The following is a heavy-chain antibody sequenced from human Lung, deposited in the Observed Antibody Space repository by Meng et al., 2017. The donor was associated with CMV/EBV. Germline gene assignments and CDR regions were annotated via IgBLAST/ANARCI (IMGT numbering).Heavy chain of an antibody. V-gene: IGHV4-59*01. Sequence: SETXSLXCTVSGGSISSYYWSWIRQPPGKGLEWIGYIYYSGSTNYNPSLKSRVTISVDTSKNQFSLKLSSVTAADTAVYYCARVAKSTITGTTPYYYYGMDVXGQGXTVTVSS. CDR3: ARVAKSTITGTTPYYYYGMDV. CDR1: GGSISSYY. J-gene: IGHJ6*02. D-gene: IGHD1-7*01. CDR2: IYYSGST.